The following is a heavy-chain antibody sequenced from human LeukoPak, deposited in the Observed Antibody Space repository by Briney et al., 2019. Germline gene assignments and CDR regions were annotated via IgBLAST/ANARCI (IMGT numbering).Heavy chain of an antibody. V-gene: IGHV3-72*01. CDR2: IRTRINSSTT. Sequence: GGSLRLSCAASGFIFSDYIMDWVRQAPGKGLEWVGRIRTRINSSTTEYAASVKGRFIISRDDSKNSMYLHMNSLKTEDTAVYHCSRDGGEGGNSAFDIWGQGTLVTVSS. D-gene: IGHD4-23*01. J-gene: IGHJ4*02. CDR3: SRDGGEGGNSAFDI. CDR1: GFIFSDYI.